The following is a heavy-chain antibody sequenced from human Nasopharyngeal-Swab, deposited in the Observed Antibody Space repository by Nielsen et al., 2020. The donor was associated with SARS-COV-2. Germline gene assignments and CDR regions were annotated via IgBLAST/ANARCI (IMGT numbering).Heavy chain of an antibody. Sequence: SETLSLTCTVSGSSISSGYYWGWIRQPPGKGLEWIGSIYHSGSTYYNPSLKSRVTISVDTSKNQFSLKLSSVTAADTAVYYCARSTVAYYYYYMDVWGKGTTVTVSS. J-gene: IGHJ6*03. CDR2: IYHSGST. D-gene: IGHD4-11*01. CDR3: ARSTVAYYYYYMDV. V-gene: IGHV4-38-2*02. CDR1: GSSISSGYY.